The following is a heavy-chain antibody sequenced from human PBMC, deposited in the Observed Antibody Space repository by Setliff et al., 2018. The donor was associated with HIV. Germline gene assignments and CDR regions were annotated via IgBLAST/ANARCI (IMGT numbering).Heavy chain of an antibody. CDR3: ATKIYCTNGVCLDAFDM. J-gene: IGHJ3*02. D-gene: IGHD2-8*01. Sequence: ASVKVSCKASGSTFTAYYIHWVRQAPGQGLEWMGRIIPNSGGTNYAQKFQGRVTMTRDTSISTAYMELSRLRSDDTAVYYCATKIYCTNGVCLDAFDMWGQGTMVTVSS. V-gene: IGHV1-2*06. CDR2: IIPNSGGT. CDR1: GSTFTAYY.